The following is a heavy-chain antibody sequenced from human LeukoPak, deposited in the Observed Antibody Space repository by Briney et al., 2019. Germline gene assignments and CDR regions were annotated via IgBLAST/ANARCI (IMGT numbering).Heavy chain of an antibody. CDR1: GGSFSGYY. D-gene: IGHD6-13*01. Sequence: PSETLSLTCAVYGGSFSGYYWSWIRQPPGKGLEWIGEINHSGSTNYNPSLKSRVTISVDTSKNQFSLKLSSVTAADTAVYYCARGDSAGLTYYYYYYGMDVWGQGTTVTVSS. V-gene: IGHV4-34*01. CDR3: ARGDSAGLTYYYYYYGMDV. J-gene: IGHJ6*02. CDR2: INHSGST.